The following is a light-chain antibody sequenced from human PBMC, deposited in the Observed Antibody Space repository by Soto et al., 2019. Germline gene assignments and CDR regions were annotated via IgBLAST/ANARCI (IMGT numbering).Light chain of an antibody. Sequence: EIVIPKSRATLSVSPGSRATLSCRASQSVSSNLAWYQQKPGQAPRLLIYGASTRATGVPARFSGSGSGTEFTLTINSLQSEDSAVYCCQRYNNWPLTFGGGTKVDIK. CDR1: QSVSSN. V-gene: IGKV3-15*01. CDR2: GAS. J-gene: IGKJ4*01. CDR3: QRYNNWPLT.